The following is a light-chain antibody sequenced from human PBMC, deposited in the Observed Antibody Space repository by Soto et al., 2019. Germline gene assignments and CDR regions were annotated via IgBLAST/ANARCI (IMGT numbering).Light chain of an antibody. CDR3: QHYGRSPTWT. J-gene: IGKJ1*01. V-gene: IGKV3-20*01. CDR1: QSVSSSY. Sequence: EIVLTPSPGTLSMSPGERATLSCRASQSVSSSYLAWYQQKPGQAPRLLIYAASSRATGIPDRFSGSGSGTDFTLTISRLEPGDFAVYYCQHYGRSPTWTFGQGTKVDI. CDR2: AAS.